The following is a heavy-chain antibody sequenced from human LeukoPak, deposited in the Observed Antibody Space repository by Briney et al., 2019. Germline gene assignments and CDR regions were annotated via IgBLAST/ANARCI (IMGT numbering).Heavy chain of an antibody. J-gene: IGHJ1*01. CDR1: GGTFSSYA. CDR3: AREGYCSGGSCYDLEYFQH. Sequence: SVKVSCKASGGTFSSYAISWVRQAPGQGLEWMGGIIPIFGTANYAQKFQGRVTITADEPTSTAYMELSSLRSEDTAVYYCAREGYCSGGSCYDLEYFQHWGQGTLVTVSS. CDR2: IIPIFGTA. D-gene: IGHD2-15*01. V-gene: IGHV1-69*01.